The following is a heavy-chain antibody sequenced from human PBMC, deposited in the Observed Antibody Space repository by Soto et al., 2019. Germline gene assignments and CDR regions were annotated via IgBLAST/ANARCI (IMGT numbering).Heavy chain of an antibody. CDR2: IRPYNDYT. CDR1: GYTFIRYG. CDR3: ARGGYYDNSWGKLSHYGLDV. V-gene: IGHV1-18*01. Sequence: QVQLAQSANEVKKPGASVRVSCKAAGYTFIRYGIAWVRQAPGQGLEWMGWIRPYNDYTVYAQKFQGRVSMTADTSTRTVYMKLRGLKSDDTAVYYCARGGYYDNSWGKLSHYGLDVWGQGTSVSVSS. J-gene: IGHJ6*02. D-gene: IGHD3-16*01.